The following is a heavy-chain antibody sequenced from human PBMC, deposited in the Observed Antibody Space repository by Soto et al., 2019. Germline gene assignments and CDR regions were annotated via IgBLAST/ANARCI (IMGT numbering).Heavy chain of an antibody. J-gene: IGHJ5*02. CDR1: GDTITSYA. Sequence: ASVKASCKSSGDTITSYAMHWVRQAPEQRLEWMGWINAGNGNTKYSQKFQGRVTITRDTSASTAYMELSSLRSEDTAVYYCARSERITMVRGVIITHNWFDPWGQGTLVTVSS. CDR2: INAGNGNT. D-gene: IGHD3-10*01. CDR3: ARSERITMVRGVIITHNWFDP. V-gene: IGHV1-3*01.